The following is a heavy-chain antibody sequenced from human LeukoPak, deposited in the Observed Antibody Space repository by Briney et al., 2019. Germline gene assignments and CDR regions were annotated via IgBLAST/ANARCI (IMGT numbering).Heavy chain of an antibody. Sequence: AVTVSCMGCGGTFSSYAISWVRQAPGQELAWMGRIIPICGTANYGQKFQGRVTITTDEYTSTAYMELGSLRSEDTTVYDCARDRWLQSESYFDYWGQGTLVTVSS. D-gene: IGHD5-24*01. CDR1: GGTFSSYA. CDR2: IIPICGTA. V-gene: IGHV1-69*05. CDR3: ARDRWLQSESYFDY. J-gene: IGHJ4*02.